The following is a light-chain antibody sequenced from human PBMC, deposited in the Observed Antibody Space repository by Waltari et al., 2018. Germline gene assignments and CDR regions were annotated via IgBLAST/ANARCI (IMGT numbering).Light chain of an antibody. V-gene: IGKV3-15*01. CDR2: GAS. CDR3: QHYDSLPLT. Sequence: EIVLRKSPATLSVSAAQRPTLFCWASQNVVVNLAWYQQKRGQAPRLLIYGASKRAPGVPARFSGSGSGTEFALTINSLQSEDSAFYHCQHYDSLPLTFGGGTMVEI. J-gene: IGKJ4*01. CDR1: QNVVVN.